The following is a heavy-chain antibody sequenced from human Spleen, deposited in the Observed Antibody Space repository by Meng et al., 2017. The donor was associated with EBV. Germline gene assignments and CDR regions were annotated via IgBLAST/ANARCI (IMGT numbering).Heavy chain of an antibody. CDR1: GDSISSGYYY. CDR3: ARDSGYSSSQ. J-gene: IGHJ4*02. D-gene: IGHD6-13*01. CDR2: MYYSGST. Sequence: QLQLQEAGPGLVKPSETLFLTCTVSGDSISSGYYYWGWIRQPPGKGLEWIGTMYYSGSTYYNPSLKSRVTISIDASKNQFSLRLNSVTAADTAVYYCARDSGYSSSQWGQGTLVTVSS. V-gene: IGHV4-39*07.